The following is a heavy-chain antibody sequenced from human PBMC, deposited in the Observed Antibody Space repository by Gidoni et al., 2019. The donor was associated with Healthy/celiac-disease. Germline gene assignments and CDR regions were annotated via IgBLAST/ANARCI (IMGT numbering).Heavy chain of an antibody. Sequence: TFSSYGMHWVRQAPGKGLEWVAVISYDGSNKYYADSVKGRFTISRDNSKNTLYLQMNSLRAEDTAVYYCAKWRGRSSSSGGYYYGMDVWGQGTTVTVSS. CDR2: ISYDGSNK. J-gene: IGHJ6*02. V-gene: IGHV3-30*18. CDR1: TFSSYG. CDR3: AKWRGRSSSSGGYYYGMDV. D-gene: IGHD6-6*01.